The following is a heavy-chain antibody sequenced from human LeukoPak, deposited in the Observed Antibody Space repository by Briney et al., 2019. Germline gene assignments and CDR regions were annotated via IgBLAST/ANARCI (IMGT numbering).Heavy chain of an antibody. Sequence: PSETLSLTCSVSGGSINSYYWNWIRQPAGKGLEWIGRINTSGSTNYNPSLKSRVTMSVDTSKNQFSLKLSSVTAADTAVYYCARVHTTVTTYYFDYWGQGTLVTVSS. V-gene: IGHV4-4*07. CDR2: INTSGST. D-gene: IGHD4-17*01. J-gene: IGHJ4*02. CDR3: ARVHTTVTTYYFDY. CDR1: GGSINSYY.